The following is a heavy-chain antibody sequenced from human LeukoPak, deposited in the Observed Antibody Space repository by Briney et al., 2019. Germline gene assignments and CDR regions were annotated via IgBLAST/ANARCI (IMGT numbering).Heavy chain of an antibody. Sequence: SETLSLTCTVSGGSMNNYYWSWIRQPAGKGLEWIGHVYSTGSTNYNPSLTSLNSRVTISVDTSKSQFSLKVTSVTAADTAVYYCARGGWLPPDYWGQGSLVTVSS. V-gene: IGHV4-4*07. CDR1: GGSMNNYY. CDR2: VYSTGST. CDR3: ARGGWLPPDY. D-gene: IGHD3-22*01. J-gene: IGHJ4*02.